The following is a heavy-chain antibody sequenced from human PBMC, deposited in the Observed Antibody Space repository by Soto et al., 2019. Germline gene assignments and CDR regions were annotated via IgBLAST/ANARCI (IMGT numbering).Heavy chain of an antibody. CDR1: GFSFSTYA. J-gene: IGHJ4*02. D-gene: IGHD6-13*01. CDR3: AKHTGSWYGFDS. CDR2: VSGSGTTT. V-gene: IGHV3-23*01. Sequence: EVQLLESGGALGQPGGSLRLSCAAYGFSFSTYAMSWVRQAPGKGLEWVSAVSGSGTTTYSADSVRGRFSISRDDSKNTVSLQMNSLRAEDTALYFCAKHTGSWYGFDSWGQGALVTVSS.